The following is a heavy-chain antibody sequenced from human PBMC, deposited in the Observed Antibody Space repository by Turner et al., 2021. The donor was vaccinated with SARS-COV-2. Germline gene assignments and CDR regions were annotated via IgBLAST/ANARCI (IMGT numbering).Heavy chain of an antibody. CDR1: GGSLSGYY. D-gene: IGHD3-3*01. CDR3: ARGDDPRKSGVV. V-gene: IGHV4-34*01. CDR2: VHPDGTT. Sequence: QVQLQQWGAGPLKPSETLSLICAVNGGSLSGYYWTWIRQPPGKGLEWIGEVHPDGTTYYNPSLKSRVSMSVDTTNNQFSLKLNSVTAADTAFYYCARGDDPRKSGVVWGQGTLVTVSS. J-gene: IGHJ4*02.